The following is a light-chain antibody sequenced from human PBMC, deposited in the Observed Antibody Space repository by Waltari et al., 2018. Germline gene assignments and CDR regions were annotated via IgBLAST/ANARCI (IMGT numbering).Light chain of an antibody. CDR2: DAS. Sequence: DIQMTQSPSSLSASVGDRVTFTCQASRDINNYLNWYQQKPGKAPKLLIYDASNLETGVPSRFSGSGSGTDFVFTISRLQPEDIATYYCQHYDGVPPWTFGQGTRVDFK. CDR3: QHYDGVPPWT. J-gene: IGKJ1*01. CDR1: RDINNY. V-gene: IGKV1-33*01.